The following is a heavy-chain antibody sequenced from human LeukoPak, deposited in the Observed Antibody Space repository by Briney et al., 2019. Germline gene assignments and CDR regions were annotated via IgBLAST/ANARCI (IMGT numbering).Heavy chain of an antibody. CDR2: IYYSGST. J-gene: IGHJ5*02. CDR1: GGSISSGDYY. V-gene: IGHV4-30-4*01. Sequence: SQTLSLTCTVSGGSISSGDYYWSWIRQPPGKGLEWIGYIYYSGSTYYNPSLKSRVTISVDTSKNQFSLKLSSVTAADTAVYYCAREETQNYGDYWFDPWGQGTLVTVSS. D-gene: IGHD4-17*01. CDR3: AREETQNYGDYWFDP.